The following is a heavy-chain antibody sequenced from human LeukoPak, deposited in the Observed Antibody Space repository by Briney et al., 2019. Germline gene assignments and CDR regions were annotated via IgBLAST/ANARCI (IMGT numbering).Heavy chain of an antibody. D-gene: IGHD2/OR15-2a*01. Sequence: GGSLRLSCVASGFTFSNYGMHWVRQAPGKGLEWVAIIWFDRSGTYYADSVKGRVTFSRDNSKNTLYLQMNSLRAEDTAMYYCARHASTHYFDSWGQGTLVTVSS. CDR2: IWFDRSGT. J-gene: IGHJ4*02. CDR3: ARHASTHYFDS. CDR1: GFTFSNYG. V-gene: IGHV3-33*01.